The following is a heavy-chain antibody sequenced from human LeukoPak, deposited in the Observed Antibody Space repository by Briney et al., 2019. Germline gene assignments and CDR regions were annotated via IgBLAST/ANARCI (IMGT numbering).Heavy chain of an antibody. CDR2: TYYRSKWYN. CDR1: GDSVSSNSAA. J-gene: IGHJ4*02. D-gene: IGHD3-22*01. V-gene: IGHV6-1*01. Sequence: SQTLSLTCAISGDSVSSNSAAWNWIRQSPSRGLEWLGRTYYRSKWYNDYAVSVKSRITINPDTSKNQFSLQLNSVTPEDTAAYYCARGNYYDSSGYFGRFDYWGQGTLVTVSS. CDR3: ARGNYYDSSGYFGRFDY.